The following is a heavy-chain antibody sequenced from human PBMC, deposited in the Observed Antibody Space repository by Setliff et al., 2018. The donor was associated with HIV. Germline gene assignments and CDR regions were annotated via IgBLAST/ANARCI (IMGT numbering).Heavy chain of an antibody. Sequence: ASVKVSCKASGYTFTSDGITWVRQAPGQGLEWMGWISTYNGNTHYAQKLQGRVTMTTDTSTSTAYLELRSLRSDDTAMYYCARKDTGGPLDYRGQGTPVTVSP. CDR1: GYTFTSDG. CDR3: ARKDTGGPLDY. CDR2: ISTYNGNT. D-gene: IGHD2-8*02. V-gene: IGHV1-18*01. J-gene: IGHJ4*02.